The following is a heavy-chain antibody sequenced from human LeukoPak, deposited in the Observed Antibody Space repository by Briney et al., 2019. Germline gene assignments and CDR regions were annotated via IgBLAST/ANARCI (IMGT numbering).Heavy chain of an antibody. J-gene: IGHJ3*02. D-gene: IGHD3-22*01. Sequence: SVKVSCKASGGTFSSYAISWVRQAPGQGLEWMGGIIPIFGTANYAQKFQGRVTITADESTSTAYMELSSLRSEDTAVYYCARDRRYYYDSSGYYLHDAFDIWGQGTMVTVSS. CDR3: ARDRRYYYDSSGYYLHDAFDI. CDR2: IIPIFGTA. V-gene: IGHV1-69*01. CDR1: GGTFSSYA.